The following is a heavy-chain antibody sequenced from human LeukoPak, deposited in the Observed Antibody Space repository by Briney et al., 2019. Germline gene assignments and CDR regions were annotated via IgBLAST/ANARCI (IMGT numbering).Heavy chain of an antibody. CDR2: ISYDGSNK. V-gene: IGHV3-30*18. CDR1: GFTFSSYG. CDR3: AKVHYYDSSGYPGDY. D-gene: IGHD3-22*01. Sequence: PGGSLRLSCAASGFTFSSYGMHWVRQAPGKGLERVAVISYDGSNKYYADSVKGRFTISRDNSKNTLYLQMNSLRAEDTAVYYCAKVHYYDSSGYPGDYWGQGTLVTVSS. J-gene: IGHJ4*02.